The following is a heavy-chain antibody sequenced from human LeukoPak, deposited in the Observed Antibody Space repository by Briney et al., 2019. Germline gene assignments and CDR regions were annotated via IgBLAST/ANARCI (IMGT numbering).Heavy chain of an antibody. CDR1: GGSISGCY. V-gene: IGHV4-59*01. CDR2: VHYSGGT. D-gene: IGHD3-10*01. CDR3: ARGVRSMDV. Sequence: PSETLSLTCTVSGGSISGCYWSWIRQPPGRGLEWFGYVHYSGGTNYNPSLKSRVTISVDTSKNQFSLRLSSVTAADTAVYYCARGVRSMDVWGQGTTVIVSS. J-gene: IGHJ6*02.